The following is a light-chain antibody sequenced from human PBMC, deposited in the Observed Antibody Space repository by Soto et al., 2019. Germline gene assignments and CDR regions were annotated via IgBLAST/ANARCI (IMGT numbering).Light chain of an antibody. Sequence: QSALTQPASVSGSPGQSITISCTGTSSDVGGYNYVSWYRQHPGKAPKLMIYDVSNRPSGVSSRFSGSKSGNTASLTISGLQAEDEADYYCSSYTGSTTLVVFGGGTKLTVL. CDR3: SSYTGSTTLVV. V-gene: IGLV2-14*01. CDR1: SSDVGGYNY. CDR2: DVS. J-gene: IGLJ2*01.